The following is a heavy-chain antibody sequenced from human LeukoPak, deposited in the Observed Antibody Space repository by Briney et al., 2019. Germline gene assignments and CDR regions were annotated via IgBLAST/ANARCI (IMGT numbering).Heavy chain of an antibody. CDR2: VYHTGDT. D-gene: IGHD3-22*01. J-gene: IGHJ3*02. Sequence: PSETLSLTCAVSGDSISSSHWWSWVRQPPGKGLEWIGEVYHTGDTNYNPSLKSRITISVDTSKKQFSLKLSSVTAADTAVYYCARVRRFYYDSSTKGAFDIWGQGTMVTVSS. CDR1: GDSISSSHW. CDR3: ARVRRFYYDSSTKGAFDI. V-gene: IGHV4-4*02.